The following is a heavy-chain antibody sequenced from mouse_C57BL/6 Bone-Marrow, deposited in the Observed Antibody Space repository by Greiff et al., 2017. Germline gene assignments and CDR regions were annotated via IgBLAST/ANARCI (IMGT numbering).Heavy chain of an antibody. CDR2: IYPSNGGT. V-gene: IGHV1-53*01. CDR1: GYTFTSSW. J-gene: IGHJ1*03. D-gene: IGHD1-1*01. CDR3: ARPDPYFNFVYWYYDV. Sequence: QVQLPPSGPELVKPGASVKLSCKASGYTFTSSWMLWVKQRPGQGLEWIGHIYPSNGGTNYNEKFKGKATLTVDKSSSTAYMQLSSLTSEDSAVYLCARPDPYFNFVYWYYDVWGKGTTVTFSS.